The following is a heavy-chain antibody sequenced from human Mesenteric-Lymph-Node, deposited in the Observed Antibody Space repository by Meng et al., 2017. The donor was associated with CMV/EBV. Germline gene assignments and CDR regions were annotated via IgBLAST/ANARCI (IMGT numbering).Heavy chain of an antibody. J-gene: IGHJ4*02. CDR3: ARGRNWGSSPFDY. V-gene: IGHV4-34*01. CDR2: INHSGNT. D-gene: IGHD7-27*01. Sequence: CAFYGGSFSCYYWTWIRQPPGKGLEWIGEINHSGNTNYNPSLKSRVTISVDTSKNQFSLKLSSVTAADTSVYYCARGRNWGSSPFDYWGQGTLVTVSS. CDR1: GGSFSCYY.